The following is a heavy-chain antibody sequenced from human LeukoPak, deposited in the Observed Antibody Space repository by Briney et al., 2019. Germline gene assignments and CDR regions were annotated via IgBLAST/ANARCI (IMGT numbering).Heavy chain of an antibody. J-gene: IGHJ4*02. D-gene: IGHD3-22*01. Sequence: SSVKVSCKASGGTFSSYAISWVRQAPGQGLEWMGGIIPIFGTASYAQKFQGRVTMTRDTSTSTVYMELSSLRSEDTAVYYCARQAGGDSSALTRGYFDYWGQGTLVTVSS. CDR1: GGTFSSYA. CDR2: IIPIFGTA. CDR3: ARQAGGDSSALTRGYFDY. V-gene: IGHV1-69*05.